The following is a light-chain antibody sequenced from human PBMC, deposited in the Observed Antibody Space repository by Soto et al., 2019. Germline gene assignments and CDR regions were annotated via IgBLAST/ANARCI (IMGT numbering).Light chain of an antibody. CDR3: CSYTTSGTYV. CDR2: EVT. J-gene: IGLJ1*01. V-gene: IGLV2-18*02. CDR1: SSDLGNYNR. Sequence: QSALTQPPSVSGSPGQSVAISCTGTSSDLGNYNRVSWYQQPPGTAPKLIIYEVTNRPSGVPDRFSGSKSGDTASLTISGLQAEDEAADYCCSYTTSGTYVFGTGTKLTVL.